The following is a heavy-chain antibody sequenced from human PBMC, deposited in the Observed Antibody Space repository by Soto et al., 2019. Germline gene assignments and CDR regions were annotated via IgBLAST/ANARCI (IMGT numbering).Heavy chain of an antibody. V-gene: IGHV3-66*01. Sequence: EVQLAESGGGLVQPGGSLRLSCVASGFTVSNNYMSWVRQAPGKGLEWVSVIYSGGDTYYADSVKGRFTISRDNSKNILYLQRNSLRADDTAVYYCARDQGIVARHFDPWGQGTLVTVSS. J-gene: IGHJ5*02. CDR2: IYSGGDT. CDR1: GFTVSNNY. D-gene: IGHD6-6*01. CDR3: ARDQGIVARHFDP.